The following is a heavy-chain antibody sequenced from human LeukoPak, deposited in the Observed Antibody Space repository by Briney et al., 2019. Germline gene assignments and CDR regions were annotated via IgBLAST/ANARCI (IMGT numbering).Heavy chain of an antibody. V-gene: IGHV4-59*01. J-gene: IGHJ4*02. Sequence: PSETLSLTCTVSGDSISSYYWTWIRQPPRRGLEWIGYIYYSGSTNYNPSLKSRVTISVDTSKNQFSLKLNSVTAADTAVYYCARENNYFDYWGQGTLVTVSS. CDR1: GDSISSYY. CDR3: ARENNYFDY. CDR2: IYYSGST.